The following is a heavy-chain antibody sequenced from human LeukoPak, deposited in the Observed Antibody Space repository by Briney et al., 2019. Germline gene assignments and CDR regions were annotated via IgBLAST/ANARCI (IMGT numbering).Heavy chain of an antibody. V-gene: IGHV5-51*01. CDR2: IYPGDSDT. D-gene: IGHD2-2*01. CDR3: ARSSLYYYYYMDV. Sequence: GESLKISCKGSGYSFTSYWIGWVRQMPGKGLEWMGIIYPGDSDTRYSPSFQGQVTISADKSISTAYLQWSSLKASDTAMYYCARSSLYYYYYMDVWGKGTTVTISS. CDR1: GYSFTSYW. J-gene: IGHJ6*03.